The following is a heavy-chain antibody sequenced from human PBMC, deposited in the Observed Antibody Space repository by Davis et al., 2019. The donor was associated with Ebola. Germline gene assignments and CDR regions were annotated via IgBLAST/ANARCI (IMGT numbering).Heavy chain of an antibody. D-gene: IGHD6-19*01. V-gene: IGHV4-59*12. J-gene: IGHJ4*02. CDR3: ARGLAVPRY. Sequence: SETLSLTCAVYGGSFSGYYWSWIRQPPGKGLEWIGYTYYSGSTNYNPSLKSRVTISVDKSKNQFSLKLSSVTAADTAVYYCARGLAVPRYWGQGTLVTVSS. CDR2: TYYSGST. CDR1: GGSFSGYY.